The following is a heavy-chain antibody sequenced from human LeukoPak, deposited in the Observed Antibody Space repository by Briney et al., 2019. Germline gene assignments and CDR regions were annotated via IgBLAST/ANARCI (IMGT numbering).Heavy chain of an antibody. CDR2: ISAYNGNT. CDR3: ASGSGCYYKH. J-gene: IGHJ1*01. CDR1: GYTFTSYG. Sequence: GASVKVSCKASGYTFTSYGISWVRQAPGQGLEWMGWISAYNGNTNYAQKLQGRSNITTDTSMSTAYIELRSVRSDATAVYYCASGSGCYYKHWGQGTLVTVSS. V-gene: IGHV1-18*01. D-gene: IGHD1-26*01.